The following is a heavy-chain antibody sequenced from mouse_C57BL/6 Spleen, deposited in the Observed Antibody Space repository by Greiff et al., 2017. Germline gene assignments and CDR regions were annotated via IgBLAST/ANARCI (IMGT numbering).Heavy chain of an antibody. Sequence: QVQLKQSGPELVKPGASVKISCKASAYAFSSSWMNWVKQRPGKGLEWIGRIYPGDGDTNYNGKFKGKATLTADKSSSTAYMQLSSLTSEDSAVYFCARSQLGHRYAMDYWGQGTSVTVSS. CDR2: IYPGDGDT. V-gene: IGHV1-82*01. D-gene: IGHD4-1*02. CDR3: ARSQLGHRYAMDY. CDR1: AYAFSSSW. J-gene: IGHJ4*01.